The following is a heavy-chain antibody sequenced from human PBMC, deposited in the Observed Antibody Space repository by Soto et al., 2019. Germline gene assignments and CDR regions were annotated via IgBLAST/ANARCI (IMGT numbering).Heavy chain of an antibody. J-gene: IGHJ4*02. CDR3: AKAGRMAGTGVGNVDY. CDR2: IGWNSGSI. D-gene: IGHD6-19*01. CDR1: GFTLDNYA. Sequence: EVQLVESGGGLVQPGRSLRLSCAASGFTLDNYAMHWVRQAPGKGLEWVSGIGWNSGSIGYADSVKGRFTISRDIAKNSLYLQMSSLRAEDTALYYCAKAGRMAGTGVGNVDYWGQGTLVTVSS. V-gene: IGHV3-9*01.